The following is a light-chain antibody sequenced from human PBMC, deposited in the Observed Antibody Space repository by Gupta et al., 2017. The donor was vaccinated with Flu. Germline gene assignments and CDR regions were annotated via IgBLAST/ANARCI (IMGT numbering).Light chain of an antibody. CDR2: DVS. V-gene: IGLV2-14*01. CDR3: SSYTSISTFYV. Sequence: QSALTQPASVSGSPGQSITISCTGTSSDVGRSDSVSWYQQYPGKAPKLLIYDVSNRPSGVSSRFSGSKSGNTASLTISGLQAEDETDYYCSSYTSISTFYVFGTGTKVTGL. CDR1: SSDVGRSDS. J-gene: IGLJ1*01.